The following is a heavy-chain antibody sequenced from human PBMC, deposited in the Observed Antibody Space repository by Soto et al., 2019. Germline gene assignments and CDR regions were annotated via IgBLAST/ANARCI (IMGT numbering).Heavy chain of an antibody. V-gene: IGHV4-59*08. J-gene: IGHJ3*02. CDR2: IYYSGST. D-gene: IGHD3-10*01. CDR3: ARRYGLSAFDI. Sequence: QPPGKGLEWIGDIYYSGSTNYNPSLKSRVTISVDTSKNQFSLKLSSVTAADTAVYFCARRYGLSAFDIWGQGTMVTVSS.